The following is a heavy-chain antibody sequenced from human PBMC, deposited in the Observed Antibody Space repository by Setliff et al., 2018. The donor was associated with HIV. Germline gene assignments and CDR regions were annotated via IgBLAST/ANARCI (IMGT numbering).Heavy chain of an antibody. D-gene: IGHD2-2*01. V-gene: IGHV3-7*01. J-gene: IGHJ3*02. CDR1: GFTFSSYW. CDR2: IKQDGSEK. Sequence: GESLKISCAASGFTFSSYWMSWVRQAPGKGLEWVANIKQDGSEKYYVDSVRGRFTISRDNAKNSLYLQMNSLRAEDTAVYYCARGRTSLLDAFDIWGQGTMVTVSS. CDR3: ARGRTSLLDAFDI.